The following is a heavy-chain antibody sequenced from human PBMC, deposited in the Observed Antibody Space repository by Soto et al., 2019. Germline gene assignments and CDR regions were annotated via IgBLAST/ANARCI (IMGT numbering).Heavy chain of an antibody. CDR3: ARDRAHRGFYY. CDR1: GGSFTSYA. J-gene: IGHJ4*02. CDR2: VLPVLGTT. Sequence: QVQLEQSGAEVKKPGSSVKVSCKASGGSFTSYAISWVRQAPGQGLEWVGTVLPVLGTTNYAQKFQGRVTITADESTSTAYMDLRSLRSEDTAIYYCARDRAHRGFYYWGQGSLVTVSS. V-gene: IGHV1-69*18. D-gene: IGHD3-10*01.